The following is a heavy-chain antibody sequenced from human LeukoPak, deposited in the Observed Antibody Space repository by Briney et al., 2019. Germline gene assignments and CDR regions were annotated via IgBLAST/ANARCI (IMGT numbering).Heavy chain of an antibody. Sequence: SETLSLTCAVYGGSFSGYYWSWIRQPPGKGLEWIGYIYYSGSTNYNPSLKSRVTISVDTSKNQFSLKLSSVTAADTAVYYCARLYCSGGSCYYNYWGQGTLVTVSS. D-gene: IGHD2-15*01. CDR2: IYYSGST. CDR1: GGSFSGYY. J-gene: IGHJ4*02. V-gene: IGHV4-59*01. CDR3: ARLYCSGGSCYYNY.